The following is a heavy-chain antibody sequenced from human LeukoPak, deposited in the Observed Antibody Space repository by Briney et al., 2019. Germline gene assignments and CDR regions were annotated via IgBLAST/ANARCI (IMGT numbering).Heavy chain of an antibody. CDR1: GGSISSSSYY. V-gene: IGHV4-39*01. CDR2: IYYSGST. J-gene: IGHJ4*02. Sequence: SETLSLTCTVSGGSISSSSYYWGWIRQPPGKGLEWIGSIYYSGSTYYNPSLRSRVTISVDTSKNQFSLKLSSVTAADTAVYYCARHGASMNYFDYWGQATLVTVSS. D-gene: IGHD3-16*01. CDR3: ARHGASMNYFDY.